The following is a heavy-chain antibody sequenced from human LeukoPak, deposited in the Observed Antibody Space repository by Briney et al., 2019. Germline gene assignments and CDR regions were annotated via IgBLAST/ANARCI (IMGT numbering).Heavy chain of an antibody. J-gene: IGHJ3*02. V-gene: IGHV1-2*02. D-gene: IGHD6-13*01. CDR2: INPNSGGT. CDR3: ARAQQLPPNAFDI. Sequence: ASVKVSCKASGYSFTGYYLHWVRQAPGQGLEWMGWINPNSGGTNYAQKFQGRVTMTRDTSISTAYMELSRLRSDDTAVYYCARAQQLPPNAFDIWGLGTEVTVSS. CDR1: GYSFTGYY.